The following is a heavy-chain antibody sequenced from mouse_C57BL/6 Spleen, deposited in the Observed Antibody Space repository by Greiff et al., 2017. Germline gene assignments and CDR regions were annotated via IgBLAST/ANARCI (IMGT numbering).Heavy chain of an antibody. CDR2: IDPSDSYT. CDR1: GYTFTSYW. D-gene: IGHD1-1*01. CDR3: ATYGSSYVTWFAY. V-gene: IGHV1-69*01. J-gene: IGHJ3*01. Sequence: QVELQQPGAELVMPGASVKLSCKASGYTFTSYWMHWVKQRPGQGLEWIGEIDPSDSYTNYNQKFKGKSTLTVDKSSSTAYMQLSSLTSEDSAVYYCATYGSSYVTWFAYWGQGTLVTVSA.